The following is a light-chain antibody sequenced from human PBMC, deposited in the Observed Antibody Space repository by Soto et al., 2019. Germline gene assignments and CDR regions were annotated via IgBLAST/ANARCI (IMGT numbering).Light chain of an antibody. V-gene: IGKV3-11*01. CDR3: QQRSRWPLT. J-gene: IGKJ4*02. CDR1: QSVTSY. CDR2: DSF. Sequence: EIVLTQSPATLSLSPGERATLSCRASQSVTSYLAWYQQKPGQAPRLLIYDSFNRATGIPARFSGSGSGTDFTLTISSLEAEDSAVYYCQQRSRWPLTFGGGTKVEIK.